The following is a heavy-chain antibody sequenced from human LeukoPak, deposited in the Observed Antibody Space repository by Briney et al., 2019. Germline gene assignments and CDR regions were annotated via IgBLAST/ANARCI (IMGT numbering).Heavy chain of an antibody. V-gene: IGHV3-23*01. CDR1: GFTFSSYA. D-gene: IGHD3-10*01. CDR2: ISGSGGST. J-gene: IGHJ4*02. Sequence: GGSLRLSCAASGFTFSSYAMSWVRQAPGKGLEWVPAISGSGGSTYYADSVKGRFTISRDNSKNTLYLQMNSLRAEDTAVYYCAKDSGPVVRGVICDYWGQGTLVTVSS. CDR3: AKDSGPVVRGVICDY.